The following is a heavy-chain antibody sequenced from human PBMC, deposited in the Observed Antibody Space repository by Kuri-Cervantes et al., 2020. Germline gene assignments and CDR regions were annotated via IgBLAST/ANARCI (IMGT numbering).Heavy chain of an antibody. CDR3: AREGAWELLGEPFDY. D-gene: IGHD1-26*01. Sequence: ASVKVSCKASGYTFTGYYMHWVRQAPGQGLEWMGWINPNSGGTNYAQKFQGRVTMTRDTSISTAYMALSRLRSDDTSVYYCAREGAWELLGEPFDYWGQGTLVTVSS. CDR1: GYTFTGYY. J-gene: IGHJ4*02. CDR2: INPNSGGT. V-gene: IGHV1-2*02.